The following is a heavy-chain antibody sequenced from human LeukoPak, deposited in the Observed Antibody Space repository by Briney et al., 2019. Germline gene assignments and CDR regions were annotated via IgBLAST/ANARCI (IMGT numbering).Heavy chain of an antibody. CDR2: ITSSSSTI. J-gene: IGHJ4*02. Sequence: GGSLRLSCAASGFTFSSYSMNWVRLAPGKGLEWVSCITSSSSTIYYADSVKGRFTISRDNAKNSLYLQMNSLRAEDTAVYYCASDLSGGDRDYFGYWGQGTLVTVSS. V-gene: IGHV3-48*01. CDR3: ASDLSGGDRDYFGY. CDR1: GFTFSSYS. D-gene: IGHD2-21*02.